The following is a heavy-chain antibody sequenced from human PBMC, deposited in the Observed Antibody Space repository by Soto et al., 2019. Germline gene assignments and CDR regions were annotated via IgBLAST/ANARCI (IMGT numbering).Heavy chain of an antibody. J-gene: IGHJ4*02. CDR3: ARAGRNGAL. CDR1: GFTFSDYY. CDR2: ISNSGGTI. D-gene: IGHD3-10*01. V-gene: IGHV3-11*01. Sequence: QVQLVESGGGLVKPGGSLRLSCAASGFTFSDYYMNWMRQAPGKGLEWVSYISNSGGTIYYTDSVKGRFTISRDNAKNSLYLQMNSLRADDTGIYHCARAGRNGALWGQGTLVTVSS.